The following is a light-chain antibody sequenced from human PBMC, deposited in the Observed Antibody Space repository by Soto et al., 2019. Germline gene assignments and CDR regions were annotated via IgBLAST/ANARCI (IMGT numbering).Light chain of an antibody. CDR1: QGISNY. Sequence: DIQMIQSPSSLSASVGDRVTITCRASQGISNYLAWYQQKPGKVPKLLIYAASTLQSGVPSRFSGSGSGTDFTLTISSLQPDDVSTYYCQNYNSGPRTFGQGTKVEIK. J-gene: IGKJ1*01. V-gene: IGKV1-27*01. CDR2: AAS. CDR3: QNYNSGPRT.